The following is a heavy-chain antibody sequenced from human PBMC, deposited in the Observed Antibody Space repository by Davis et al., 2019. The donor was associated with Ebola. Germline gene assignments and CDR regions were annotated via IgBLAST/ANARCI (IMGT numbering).Heavy chain of an antibody. CDR1: GYTFNNYA. D-gene: IGHD2-15*01. Sequence: ASVKVSCKSSGYTFNNYAISWVRQAPGQGLEWMGWISAYNGNTNYAQILQGRVTMTTDTSTGTAYMELRSLRSDDTAVYFCARDHGYCSGGSCYSSYFDYWGQGTLVTVSS. J-gene: IGHJ4*02. CDR3: ARDHGYCSGGSCYSSYFDY. CDR2: ISAYNGNT. V-gene: IGHV1-18*01.